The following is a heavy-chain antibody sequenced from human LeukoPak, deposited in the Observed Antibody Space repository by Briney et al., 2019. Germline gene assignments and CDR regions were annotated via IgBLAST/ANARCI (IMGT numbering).Heavy chain of an antibody. CDR2: INSDGSST. V-gene: IGHV3-74*01. CDR3: ARVPRDRQQLVHPFDY. CDR1: GFTFSSYW. J-gene: IGHJ4*02. D-gene: IGHD6-13*01. Sequence: GGSLRLSCAASGFTFSSYWMHWVRQAPGKGLVWVSRINSDGSSTGYADSVKGRFTISRDNAKNTLYLQMNSLRAEDTAVYYCARVPRDRQQLVHPFDYWGQGTLVTVSS.